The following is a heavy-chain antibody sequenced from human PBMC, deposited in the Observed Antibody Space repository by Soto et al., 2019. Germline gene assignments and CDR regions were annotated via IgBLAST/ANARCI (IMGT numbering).Heavy chain of an antibody. J-gene: IGHJ6*02. CDR2: IGYDGSNK. V-gene: IGHV3-33*01. CDR3: ASGDAHRGPGAYYFYGMDV. Sequence: QVQLVESGGGVVQPGRSLRLSCAASGFTFSTYGMNWVRQAPGKGLEWVAVIGYDGSNKYYGDSVKGRFTISRDNSKNTLYLLMNSLRSEDAAVYYFASGDAHRGPGAYYFYGMDVWGQGTMVTVSS. D-gene: IGHD3-10*01. CDR1: GFTFSTYG.